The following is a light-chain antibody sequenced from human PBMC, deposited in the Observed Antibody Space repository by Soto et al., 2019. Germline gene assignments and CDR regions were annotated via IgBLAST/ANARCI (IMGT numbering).Light chain of an antibody. CDR2: QDT. V-gene: IGLV3-25*02. Sequence: YELTQPPSMSVSPGQTAVITCSGDALPRQYVYWFKQKPGQAPVLVIYQDTRRPPTIPARFSGSASGTTVSLTISGVQADDEADYYCQSADTSGNIEVFGPGTKVTVL. J-gene: IGLJ1*01. CDR1: ALPRQY. CDR3: QSADTSGNIEV.